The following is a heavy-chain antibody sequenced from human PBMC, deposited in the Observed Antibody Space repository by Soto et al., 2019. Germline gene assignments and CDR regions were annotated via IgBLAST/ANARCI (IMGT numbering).Heavy chain of an antibody. V-gene: IGHV4-4*02. D-gene: IGHD6-6*01. CDR1: GGSISSSNW. J-gene: IGHJ5*02. Sequence: QVQLQESGPGLVKPSGTLSLTCAVSGGSISSSNWWSWVRQPPGKGLEWIGEIYHSGSTNYNPSLKSRVTISVDKSKNQFSLKLSSVTAADTAVYYCARDVEYSSSSPGFSNWFDPWGQGTLVTVSS. CDR3: ARDVEYSSSSPGFSNWFDP. CDR2: IYHSGST.